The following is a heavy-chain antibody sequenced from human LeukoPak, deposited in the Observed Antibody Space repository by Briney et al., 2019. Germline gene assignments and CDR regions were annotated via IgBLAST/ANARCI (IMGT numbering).Heavy chain of an antibody. D-gene: IGHD1-1*01. CDR2: ISPNSGGT. J-gene: IGHJ4*02. CDR1: GYTFTGYY. CDR3: ELRESWGDY. Sequence: ASVKVSCKASGYTFTGYYLHWVRQAPGQGLEWMGWISPNSGGTNYAQRFQGRVTMTRDTSISTAYMELSSLRSDDTAVYYCELRESWGDYWGQGTLVTVSS. V-gene: IGHV1-2*02.